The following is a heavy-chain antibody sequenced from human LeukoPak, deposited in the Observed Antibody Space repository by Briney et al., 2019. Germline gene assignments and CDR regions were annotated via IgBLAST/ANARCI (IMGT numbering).Heavy chain of an antibody. CDR2: IKEDGSEK. CDR1: GFTFRTYW. J-gene: IGHJ4*02. CDR3: ARDLNYFDY. V-gene: IGHV3-7*01. Sequence: GGSLRLSCAASGFTFRTYWMTWVRQAPGKGLEWVANIKEDGSEKYYVDSVKGRFTITRDNAKNSLYLQMNSLRVEDTAVYYYARDLNYFDYWGQGTLVTVSS.